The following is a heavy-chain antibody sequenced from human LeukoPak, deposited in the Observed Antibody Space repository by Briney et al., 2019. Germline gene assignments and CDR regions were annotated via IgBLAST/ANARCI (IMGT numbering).Heavy chain of an antibody. CDR1: GFTFSSYG. V-gene: IGHV3-30*02. D-gene: IGHD5-24*01. J-gene: IGHJ4*02. CDR3: AREFGHNRWYFDY. Sequence: PGGSLRLSCAASGFTFSSYGMHWVRQAPGKGLEWVAFIRYDGSNKYYADSVKGRFTISRDNSKNTLYLQMNSLRAEDTAVYYCAREFGHNRWYFDYWGQGTLVTVSS. CDR2: IRYDGSNK.